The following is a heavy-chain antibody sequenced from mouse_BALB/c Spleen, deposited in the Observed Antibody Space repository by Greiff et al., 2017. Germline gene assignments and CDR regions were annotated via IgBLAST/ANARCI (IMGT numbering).Heavy chain of an antibody. J-gene: IGHJ4*01. Sequence: VQLQQSGAELAKPGASVKMSCKASGYTFTSYWMHWVKQRPGQGLEWIGYINPSTGYTEYNQKFKDKATLTADKSSSTAYMQLSSLTSEDSAVYYCARSWYGNYDAMDYWGQGTSVTVSS. D-gene: IGHD2-10*02. CDR1: GYTFTSYW. CDR2: INPSTGYT. V-gene: IGHV1-7*01. CDR3: ARSWYGNYDAMDY.